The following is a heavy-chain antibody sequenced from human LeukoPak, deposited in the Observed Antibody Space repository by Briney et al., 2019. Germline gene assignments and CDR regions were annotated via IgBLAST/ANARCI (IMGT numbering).Heavy chain of an antibody. J-gene: IGHJ4*02. V-gene: IGHV4-59*01. CDR1: GGSISSYF. CDR3: ARYGYDSPYYFDY. D-gene: IGHD5-12*01. CDR2: IYYTGST. Sequence: SETLSLTCTVSGGSISSYFWTWIRQPPGEGLEWIWYIYYTGSTKYNPSLKSRVTISVDTSKNQFSLKLSSVTAADTAVYFCARYGYDSPYYFDYWGQGTLVTVSA.